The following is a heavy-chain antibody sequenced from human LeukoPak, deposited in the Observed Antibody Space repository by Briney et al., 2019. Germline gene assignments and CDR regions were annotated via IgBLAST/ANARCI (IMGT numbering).Heavy chain of an antibody. Sequence: GGSLRLSCAASGFTFSSYAMSWVRQAPGKGLEWVSAISGSGGSTYYADSVKGRFTISRDNSKNTLYLQMNSLRAEDTAVYYCAKEGDCSGDSCYFYYYYYYMDVWGKGTTVTVSS. CDR1: GFTFSSYA. CDR2: ISGSGGST. J-gene: IGHJ6*03. D-gene: IGHD2-15*01. V-gene: IGHV3-23*01. CDR3: AKEGDCSGDSCYFYYYYYYMDV.